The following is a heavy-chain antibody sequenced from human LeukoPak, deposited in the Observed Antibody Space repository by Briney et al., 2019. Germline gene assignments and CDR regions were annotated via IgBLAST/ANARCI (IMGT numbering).Heavy chain of an antibody. CDR1: GGSISSGGYY. CDR2: IHYSGST. J-gene: IGHJ4*02. Sequence: SQTLSLTCTVSGGSISSGGYYWSWIRQHPGKGLEWIGYIHYSGSTNYNPSLKSRVTISVDTSKNQFSLKLSSVTAADTAVYYCARETSYSSSFDYWGQGTLVTVSS. D-gene: IGHD6-6*01. CDR3: ARETSYSSSFDY. V-gene: IGHV4-31*03.